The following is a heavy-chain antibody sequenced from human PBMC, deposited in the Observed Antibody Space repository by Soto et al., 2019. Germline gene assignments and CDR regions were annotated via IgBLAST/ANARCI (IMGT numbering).Heavy chain of an antibody. CDR2: IIPIFGTA. CDR1: GGTFSSYA. V-gene: IGHV1-69*13. Sequence: SVKVSCKASGGTFSSYAISWVRQAPGQGLEWMGGIIPIFGTANYAQKFQGRVTITADESTSTAYMELSSLRSEDTAVYYCASGTAAGTLSIRGYYGMDVWGQGTTVTVSS. D-gene: IGHD6-13*01. CDR3: ASGTAAGTLSIRGYYGMDV. J-gene: IGHJ6*02.